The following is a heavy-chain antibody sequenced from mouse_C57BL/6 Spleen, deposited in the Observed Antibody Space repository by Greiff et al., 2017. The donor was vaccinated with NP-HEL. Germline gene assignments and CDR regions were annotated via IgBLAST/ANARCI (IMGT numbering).Heavy chain of an antibody. CDR2: IDPSDSET. J-gene: IGHJ1*03. Sequence: VQLQQPGAELVRPGSSVKLSCKASGYTFTSYWMHWVKQRPIQGLEWIGNIDPSDSETHYNQKFKDKATLTVDKSSSTAYMQLSSLTSEDSAVYYCARPLDYYGSSYWYFDVWGTGTTVTVSS. CDR3: ARPLDYYGSSYWYFDV. CDR1: GYTFTSYW. V-gene: IGHV1-52*01. D-gene: IGHD1-1*01.